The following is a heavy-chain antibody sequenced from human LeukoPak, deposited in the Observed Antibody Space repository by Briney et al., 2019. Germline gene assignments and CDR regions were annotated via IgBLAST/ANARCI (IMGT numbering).Heavy chain of an antibody. CDR1: GFTFSSYS. J-gene: IGHJ4*02. CDR3: ARDAPVGASVFDY. CDR2: ISSSSSYI. V-gene: IGHV3-21*01. Sequence: GGSLRLSCAASGFTFSSYSMNWVRQAPGKGLEWVSSISSSSSYIYYADSVKGRFTISRDNAKNSLYLQMNSLRAEDTAVYYCARDAPVGASVFDYWGQGTLVTVSS. D-gene: IGHD1-26*01.